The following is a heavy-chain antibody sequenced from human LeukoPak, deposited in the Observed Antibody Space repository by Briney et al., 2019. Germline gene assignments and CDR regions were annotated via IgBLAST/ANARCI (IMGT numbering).Heavy chain of an antibody. CDR2: IIPIFGTA. CDR3: ARETGYSSGWYDY. CDR1: GGTFSSYA. J-gene: IGHJ4*02. V-gene: IGHV1-69*05. D-gene: IGHD6-19*01. Sequence: SVKVSCKASGGTFSSYAISWVRQAPGQGLEWMGGIIPIFGTANYAQKFQGRVTITTDESTSTAYMELSSLRSEDTAVYYCARETGYSSGWYDYWGQGTLVTVSS.